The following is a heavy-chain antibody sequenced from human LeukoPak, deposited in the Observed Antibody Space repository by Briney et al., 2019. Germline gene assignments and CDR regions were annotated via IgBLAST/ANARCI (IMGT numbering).Heavy chain of an antibody. CDR1: GFTFSDYY. V-gene: IGHV3-11*06. J-gene: IGHJ4*02. CDR2: ISSSGSYT. CDR3: ARGGYSGYDFDY. D-gene: IGHD5-12*01. Sequence: GSLRLSCAASGFTFSDYYMSWIRQAPGKGLEWVSYISSSGSYTNYADSVKGRFTISRDNAKNSLYLQMNSLRAEDTAVYYCARGGYSGYDFDYWGQGTLVTVSS.